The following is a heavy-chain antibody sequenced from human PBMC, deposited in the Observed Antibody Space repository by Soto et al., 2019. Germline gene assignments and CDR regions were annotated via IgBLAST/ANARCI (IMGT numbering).Heavy chain of an antibody. J-gene: IGHJ4*02. V-gene: IGHV3-21*01. D-gene: IGHD1-26*01. Sequence: GGALRLSCAASGFTFSSYSMNCVRQAPGKGLEWVSSISSSSSYISYADSVKGRFTICRDNANNSLFLQMNSLRAEDTAVYFCARENSGSYLYWGQGTLVTVSS. CDR3: ARENSGSYLY. CDR1: GFTFSSYS. CDR2: ISSSSSYI.